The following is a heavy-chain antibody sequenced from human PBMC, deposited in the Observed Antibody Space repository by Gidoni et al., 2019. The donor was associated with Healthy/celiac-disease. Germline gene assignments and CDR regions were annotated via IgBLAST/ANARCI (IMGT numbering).Heavy chain of an antibody. V-gene: IGHV3-48*02. CDR1: GFTFSSYS. CDR3: ARVYSIAAAGRVFDY. D-gene: IGHD6-13*01. J-gene: IGHJ4*02. Sequence: EVQLVESGGGLVQPGGSLRLSCAASGFTFSSYSMNWVRQAPGKGLEWVSYISSSSSTIYYADSVKGRFTISRDNAKNSLYLQMNSLRDEDTAVYYCARVYSIAAAGRVFDYWGQGTLVTVSS. CDR2: ISSSSSTI.